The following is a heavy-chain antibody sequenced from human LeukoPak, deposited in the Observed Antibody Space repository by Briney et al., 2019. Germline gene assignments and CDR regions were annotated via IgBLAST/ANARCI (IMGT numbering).Heavy chain of an antibody. CDR1: GFTFSSYA. J-gene: IGHJ4*02. CDR3: VRDNPRCCGVVPANIDDY. D-gene: IGHD2-15*01. CDR2: ISNSGGST. Sequence: GGSLRLSCAASGFTFSSYAMSWVRQAPGKGLEWVSGISNSGGSTYYADSVKGRFTISRDNSKNMLYLQMNSLRAEDTAVYYCVRDNPRCCGVVPANIDDYWGQGTLVTVSS. V-gene: IGHV3-23*01.